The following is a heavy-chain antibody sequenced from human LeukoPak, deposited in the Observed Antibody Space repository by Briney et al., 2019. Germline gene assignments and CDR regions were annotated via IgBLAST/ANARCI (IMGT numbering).Heavy chain of an antibody. CDR2: IYSGGST. D-gene: IGHD5-18*01. V-gene: IGHV3-53*04. CDR1: GFTVSSNY. CDR3: ARHVDRALYYYGMDV. J-gene: IGHJ6*02. Sequence: GGSLRLSCAASGFTVSSNYISWVRQAPGKGLEWVSVIYSGGSTYYADSVKGRFTISRHDSKNTLYLQMNSLRAEDTAVYYCARHVDRALYYYGMDVWGQGTTVTVSS.